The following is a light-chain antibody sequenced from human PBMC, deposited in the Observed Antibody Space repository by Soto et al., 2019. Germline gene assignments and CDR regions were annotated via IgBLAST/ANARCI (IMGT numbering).Light chain of an antibody. CDR2: GAS. J-gene: IGKJ1*01. CDR3: QQYNNWPPGT. Sequence: EIVLTPSPGTLSLSPGERATLSCRASQSVSSDLAWYHQKPGQAPRLLIYGASTRATGIPARFSGSGSGTEFTLTITSLQSEDFAVYYCQQYNNWPPGTFGQGTKVDIK. V-gene: IGKV3-15*01. CDR1: QSVSSD.